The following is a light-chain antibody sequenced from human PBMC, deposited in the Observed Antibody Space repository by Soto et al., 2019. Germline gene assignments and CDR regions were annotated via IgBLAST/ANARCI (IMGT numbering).Light chain of an antibody. CDR2: AAS. CDR3: QKYYSAPFS. V-gene: IGKV1-27*01. Sequence: DIQMTQSPSSLSASVGDRVTITCRASQAISNSLAWYQQKPGKIPILLIYAASTLQSGVPSRFSGSGSGTDFTITISSLQSEDVATYFFQKYYSAPFSFGGGTKMEIK. CDR1: QAISNS. J-gene: IGKJ4*01.